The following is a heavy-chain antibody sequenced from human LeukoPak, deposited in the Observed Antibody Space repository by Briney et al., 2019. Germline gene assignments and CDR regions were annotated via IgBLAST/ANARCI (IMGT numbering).Heavy chain of an antibody. CDR1: GYTFTSYY. CDR2: INPSGGST. D-gene: IGHD2-21*01. Sequence: ASVKVSCKASGYTFTSYYMHWVRQAPGQGLEWMGIINPSGGSTSYAQKFQGRVTMTRDTSTSTVYMELSSLRSEDTAVYYCARVYCGGDCLPNDYYYMDVWGKGTTVTVSS. CDR3: ARVYCGGDCLPNDYYYMDV. J-gene: IGHJ6*03. V-gene: IGHV1-46*01.